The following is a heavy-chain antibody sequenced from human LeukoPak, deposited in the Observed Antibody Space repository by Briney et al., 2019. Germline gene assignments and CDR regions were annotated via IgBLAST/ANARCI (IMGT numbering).Heavy chain of an antibody. Sequence: ASVKVSCKASGYTFTDYYLHWVRQAPGQGLEWMGWISPNSGGTNYAQKFQGRVTMTRDTSISTAYMELSRLRSDDTAVYYCARGPGYSSGWYGVSGLDYWGQGTLVTVSS. D-gene: IGHD6-19*01. J-gene: IGHJ4*02. CDR1: GYTFTDYY. CDR3: ARGPGYSSGWYGVSGLDY. CDR2: ISPNSGGT. V-gene: IGHV1-2*02.